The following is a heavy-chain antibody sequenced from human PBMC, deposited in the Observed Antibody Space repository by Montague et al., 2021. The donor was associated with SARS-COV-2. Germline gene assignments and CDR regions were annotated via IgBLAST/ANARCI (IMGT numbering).Heavy chain of an antibody. D-gene: IGHD3-16*01. CDR1: GGSISSSTYY. CDR3: ARTSKLRESSSGNYYYHAMDV. Sequence: SETLSLTCNVSGGSISSSTYYWGWIRQPPGKGLEWIGNLYNGGTTYYSPSLKSRVTISVDTSKNHFSLNVASVTAADTAVYYSARTSKLRESSSGNYYYHAMDVWGQGTTVTVSS. CDR2: LYNGGTT. J-gene: IGHJ6*02. V-gene: IGHV4-39*02.